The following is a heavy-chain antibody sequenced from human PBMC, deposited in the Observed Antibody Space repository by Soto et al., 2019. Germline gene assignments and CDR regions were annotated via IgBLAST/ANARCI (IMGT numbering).Heavy chain of an antibody. D-gene: IGHD6-13*01. CDR2: TYYRSKGYN. J-gene: IGHJ5*02. V-gene: IGHV6-1*01. CDR3: ARSLTSYSSSWYVTGGLDP. Sequence: SQTLSLTCAISGDSVSSNSAAWNWIRQSPSRGLEWLGRTYYRSKGYNDYAVSVKSRITINPDTSKNQFSLQLNSVTPEDTAVYYCARSLTSYSSSWYVTGGLDPWGQGTLVTVSS. CDR1: GDSVSSNSAA.